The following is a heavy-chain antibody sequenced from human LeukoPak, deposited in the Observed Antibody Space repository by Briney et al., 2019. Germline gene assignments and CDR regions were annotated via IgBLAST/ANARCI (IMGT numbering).Heavy chain of an antibody. J-gene: IGHJ4*02. CDR3: ARAPRRGPPFDY. V-gene: IGHV4-34*01. Sequence: SETLSLTCAVYGGSFSGYYWSWIRQPPGKGLEWIGEINHSGSTNYNPSLKSRVTISVGTSKNQFSLKLSSVTAADTAVYYCARAPRRGPPFDYWGQGTLVTVSS. CDR1: GGSFSGYY. CDR2: INHSGST. D-gene: IGHD3-10*01.